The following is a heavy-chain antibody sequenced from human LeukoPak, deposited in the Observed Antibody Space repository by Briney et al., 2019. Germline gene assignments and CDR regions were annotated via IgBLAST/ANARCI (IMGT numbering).Heavy chain of an antibody. CDR1: GFTFSNYE. CDR3: ARADSDVGSLDY. D-gene: IGHD2-21*02. V-gene: IGHV3-48*03. J-gene: IGHJ4*02. CDR2: ISGSGITI. Sequence: GGSLRLSCAASGFTFSNYEMNWVRQAPGKGLEWVSYISGSGITIYYADSVKGRFTISRDNAKKSLYLQMNNLRAEDTALYYCARADSDVGSLDYWGQGTLVTVSS.